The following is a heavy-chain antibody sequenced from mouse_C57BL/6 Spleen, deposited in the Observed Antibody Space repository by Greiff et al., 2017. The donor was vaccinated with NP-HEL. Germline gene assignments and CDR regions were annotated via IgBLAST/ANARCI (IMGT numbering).Heavy chain of an antibody. Sequence: VQLKQSGPELVKPGASVKMSCKASGYTFTDYNMHWVKQSHGKSLEWIGYINPNNGGTSYNQKFKGKATLTVNKSSSTAYMELRSLTSEDSAVYYCARRGRYGNYVRGDYWGQGTTLTVSS. CDR2: INPNNGGT. CDR1: GYTFTDYN. V-gene: IGHV1-22*01. D-gene: IGHD2-10*02. CDR3: ARRGRYGNYVRGDY. J-gene: IGHJ2*01.